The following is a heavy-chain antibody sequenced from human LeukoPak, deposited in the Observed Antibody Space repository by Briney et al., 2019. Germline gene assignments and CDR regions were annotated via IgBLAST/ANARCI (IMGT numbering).Heavy chain of an antibody. J-gene: IGHJ4*02. Sequence: ASVKVSCKTSGYTFANYDITWVRQAPGRGLEWMGWMNPYSTNTGYARQFQGRLSMTRDISITTAYMELSSLRSEDTAVYYCARATRGDLLSEFWGQGSLTTVSS. CDR2: MNPYSTNT. CDR3: ARATRGDLLSEF. CDR1: GYTFANYD. D-gene: IGHD2/OR15-2a*01. V-gene: IGHV1-8*01.